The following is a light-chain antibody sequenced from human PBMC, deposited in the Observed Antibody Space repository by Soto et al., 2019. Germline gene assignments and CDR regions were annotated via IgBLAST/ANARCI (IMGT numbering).Light chain of an antibody. CDR3: QEYNSYTGT. V-gene: IGKV1-5*01. Sequence: DNQMTQSPSTLSASVGDRVTITCRASRSVDIWFAWYQQQQAKAPKLLIYDGSSWKSGVTSGFSGSGSGTAFTLIISSLQPHDFGTYYCQEYNSYTGTFGPGTKVDIK. CDR1: RSVDIW. J-gene: IGKJ1*01. CDR2: DGS.